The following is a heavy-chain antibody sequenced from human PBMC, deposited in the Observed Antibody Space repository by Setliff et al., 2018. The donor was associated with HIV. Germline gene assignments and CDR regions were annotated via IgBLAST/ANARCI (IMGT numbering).Heavy chain of an antibody. D-gene: IGHD3-9*01. V-gene: IGHV1-46*01. CDR3: TTDGSYDILTGPTPGAFDI. Sequence: ASVKVSCKASGYTFTSHYMHWVRQAPGQGLEWMGVINPSGGSTNYAQNFQGRVTMTEDTSTDTAYMELSSLRSEDTAFYYCTTDGSYDILTGPTPGAFDIWGQGTMVTVSS. CDR1: GYTFTSHY. J-gene: IGHJ3*02. CDR2: INPSGGST.